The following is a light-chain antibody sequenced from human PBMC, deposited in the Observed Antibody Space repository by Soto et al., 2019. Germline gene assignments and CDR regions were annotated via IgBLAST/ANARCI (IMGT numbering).Light chain of an antibody. V-gene: IGLV2-14*01. CDR3: TSWTTSTTMK. Sequence: QSVLTQPASVSGSPGQSITISCTGTSSDVGAYNYVSWYQQHPGKAPKLMIYDVNIRPSGVSNRFSGSKSGNTASLTISGLQAEDEADYYCTSWTTSTTMKFGGGTKHTVL. J-gene: IGLJ2*01. CDR1: SSDVGAYNY. CDR2: DVN.